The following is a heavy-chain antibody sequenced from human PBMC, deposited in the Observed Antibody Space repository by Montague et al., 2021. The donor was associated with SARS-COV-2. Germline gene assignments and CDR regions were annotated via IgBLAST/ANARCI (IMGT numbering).Heavy chain of an antibody. D-gene: IGHD7-27*01. V-gene: IGHV4-59*01. Sequence: SETLSLTCTVSGGSIDSYYWSWLRQPPGKGLEWIGYIYYRGTTNYNPSLESRVTMSVDTSKNQFSLNLSSVTAADTAMYYCARELGYNWFDPWDQGTLVTVSS. CDR3: ARELGYNWFDP. CDR2: IYYRGTT. CDR1: GGSIDSYY. J-gene: IGHJ5*02.